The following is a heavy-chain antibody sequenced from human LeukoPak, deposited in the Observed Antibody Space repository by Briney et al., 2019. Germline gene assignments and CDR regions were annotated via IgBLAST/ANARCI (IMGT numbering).Heavy chain of an antibody. Sequence: SETLSFTXTVSGGSISSYYWSWIRQPPGKGLEWIGYIYYSGSTNYNPSLKSRVTISVDTSKNQFSLKLSSVTAADTAVYYCARGGIAARRPTIYYYYYYMDVWGKGTTVTVSS. CDR3: ARGGIAARRPTIYYYYYYMDV. CDR1: GGSISSYY. CDR2: IYYSGST. D-gene: IGHD6-6*01. V-gene: IGHV4-59*01. J-gene: IGHJ6*03.